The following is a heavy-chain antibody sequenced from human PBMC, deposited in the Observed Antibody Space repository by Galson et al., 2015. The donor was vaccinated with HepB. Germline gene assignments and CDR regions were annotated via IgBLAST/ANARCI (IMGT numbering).Heavy chain of an antibody. CDR1: GYTFTGYY. J-gene: IGHJ4*02. CDR3: ARGDCSSTSCYRLGAYY. CDR2: INPNSGGT. D-gene: IGHD2-2*01. V-gene: IGHV1-2*02. Sequence: SVKVSCKASGYTFTGYYMHWVRQAPGQGLEWMGWINPNSGGTNYAQKFQGRVTMTRDTSISTAYMELSRLRSDDTAVYYCARGDCSSTSCYRLGAYYWGQGTLVTVSS.